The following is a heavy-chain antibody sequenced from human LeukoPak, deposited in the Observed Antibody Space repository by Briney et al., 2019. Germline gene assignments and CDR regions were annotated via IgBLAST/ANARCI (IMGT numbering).Heavy chain of an antibody. CDR1: GGSISSSSYY. D-gene: IGHD3-22*01. V-gene: IGHV4-39*07. Sequence: SETLSLTCTVSGGSISSSSYYWGWIRQPPGKGLEWIGSIYYSGSTYYNPSLKSRVTISVDTSKNQFSLKLSSVTAADTAVYYCARGSGITMIVVVIGDAFDIWGQGTMVTVSS. CDR2: IYYSGST. J-gene: IGHJ3*02. CDR3: ARGSGITMIVVVIGDAFDI.